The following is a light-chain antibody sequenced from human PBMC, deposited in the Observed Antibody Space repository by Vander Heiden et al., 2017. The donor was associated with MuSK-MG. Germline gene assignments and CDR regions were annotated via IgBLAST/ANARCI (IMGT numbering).Light chain of an antibody. Sequence: EIVLTQSPATLSLSPGDTATLSCRASQSVSSYLAWYQQKPGQAPRLLIYDASNRATGIPARFSGSGSGTDFTLTISSLEPEDFAVYYCQQRSNWPSFTFGQGTRLEIK. CDR1: QSVSSY. CDR3: QQRSNWPSFT. V-gene: IGKV3-11*01. J-gene: IGKJ5*01. CDR2: DAS.